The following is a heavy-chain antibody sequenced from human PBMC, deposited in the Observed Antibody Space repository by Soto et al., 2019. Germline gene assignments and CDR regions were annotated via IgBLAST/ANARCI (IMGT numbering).Heavy chain of an antibody. CDR1: GFTFSSYG. D-gene: IGHD5-18*01. CDR2: ISNSGGIT. V-gene: IGHV3-23*01. CDR3: AKSYGYGYYFDY. Sequence: GGSLRLSFAASGFTFSSYGMSWVRQAPGKGLECVSGISNSGGITYHADSVKGRFTISRDNSKNTPYLQMNSLRVEDTAVYYCAKSYGYGYYFDYWGQGMLVTVSS. J-gene: IGHJ4*02.